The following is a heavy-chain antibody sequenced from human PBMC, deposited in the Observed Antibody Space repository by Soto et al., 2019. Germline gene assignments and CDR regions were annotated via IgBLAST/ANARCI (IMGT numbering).Heavy chain of an antibody. Sequence: PSETLSLTCTVSGGSISSSCYYWGWIRQPPGKGLEWIGSIYYSGSTYYTPSLERRVTISVDTSKNQFSLKLSSVTAADTAVYYCARQPRIWTGYSGHMDYWGQGTLVTAPQ. V-gene: IGHV4-39*01. D-gene: IGHD3-9*01. CDR1: GGSISSSCYY. CDR2: IYYSGST. J-gene: IGHJ4*02. CDR3: ARQPRIWTGYSGHMDY.